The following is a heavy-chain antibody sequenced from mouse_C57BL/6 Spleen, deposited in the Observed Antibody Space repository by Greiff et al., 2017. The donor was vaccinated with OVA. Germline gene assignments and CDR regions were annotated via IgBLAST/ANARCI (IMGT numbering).Heavy chain of an antibody. J-gene: IGHJ4*01. V-gene: IGHV1-54*01. D-gene: IGHD2-3*01. CDR3: ARNYDGYYSYAMDY. CDR1: GYAFTNYL. Sequence: QVQLQQSGAELVRPGTSVKVSCKASGYAFTNYLIEWVKQRPGQGLEWIGVINPGSGGTNYNEKFKGKATLTADKSSSTAYMQLSSLTSEDSAVYFCARNYDGYYSYAMDYWGQGTSVTVSS. CDR2: INPGSGGT.